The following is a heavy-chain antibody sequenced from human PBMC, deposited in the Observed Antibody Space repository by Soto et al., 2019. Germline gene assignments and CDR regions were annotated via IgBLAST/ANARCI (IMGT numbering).Heavy chain of an antibody. D-gene: IGHD3-3*01. Sequence: GGSLRLSCAASGFSLGSYALSWVRQAPGKGLEWVSTISGSDGKTFYADSVKGRFSISRDTSQSTLYLQMNSLRADDTAMYYCARWSYLDYWGQGTRVTVSS. CDR2: ISGSDGKT. CDR1: GFSLGSYA. J-gene: IGHJ4*02. V-gene: IGHV3-23*01. CDR3: ARWSYLDY.